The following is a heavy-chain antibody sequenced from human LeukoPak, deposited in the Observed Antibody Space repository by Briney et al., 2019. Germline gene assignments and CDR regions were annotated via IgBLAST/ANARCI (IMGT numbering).Heavy chain of an antibody. Sequence: GGSLRLSCAASGFTFSSYWMTWVRQAPGKGPEWVANIEQNGNEKYHVDSVKGRFTISRDNAKNSLYLEMDSLRVEDTAVYYCATYCSSPNCLALWGQGALVTVSS. CDR3: ATYCSSPNCLAL. V-gene: IGHV3-7*01. J-gene: IGHJ4*02. CDR1: GFTFSSYW. CDR2: IEQNGNEK. D-gene: IGHD2-2*01.